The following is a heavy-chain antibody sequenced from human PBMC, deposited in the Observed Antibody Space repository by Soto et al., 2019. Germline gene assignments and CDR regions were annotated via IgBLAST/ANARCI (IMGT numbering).Heavy chain of an antibody. J-gene: IGHJ4*02. CDR3: ATSQDRYDSTGYYF. Sequence: GGSLRLSCEVSGFTFSDYAMSWVRQAPGKGLERVSGISGSGRNTYYADSVKGRFTISRDKSKDAMFLQMNSLRVEDTAIYYCATSQDRYDSTGYYFWGQGTLVTVYS. V-gene: IGHV3-23*01. CDR2: ISGSGRNT. CDR1: GFTFSDYA. D-gene: IGHD3-22*01.